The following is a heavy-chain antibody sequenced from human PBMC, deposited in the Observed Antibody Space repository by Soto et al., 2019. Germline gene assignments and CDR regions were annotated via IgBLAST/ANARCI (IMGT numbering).Heavy chain of an antibody. CDR2: ISSSSSTI. V-gene: IGHV3-48*02. CDR1: GFTFSSYS. D-gene: IGHD3-3*01. CDR3: AGEKYDFWGGYLN. Sequence: GGSLRLSCAASGFTFSSYSMNWVRQAPGKGLEWVSYISSSSSTIYYADSVKGRFTISRDNAKNSLYLQMNSLRDEDTAVYYCAGEKYDFWGGYLNWGQGPLVTVSS. J-gene: IGHJ4*02.